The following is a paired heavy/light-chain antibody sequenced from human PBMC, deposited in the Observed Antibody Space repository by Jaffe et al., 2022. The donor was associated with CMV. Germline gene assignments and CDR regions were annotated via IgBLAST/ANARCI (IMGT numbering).Light chain of an antibody. J-gene: IGKJ3*01. CDR3: QHYTPYIFT. V-gene: IGKV1-5*03. CDR2: KAS. Sequence: DIQMTQSPSTLSASVGDRVTITCRASQTITSWLAWYQQKPGKAPHLLIYKASTLESGVPSRFSGSGSGTEFTLTISSLQPDDFATYYCQHYTPYIFTFGPGTKVDIK. CDR1: QTITSW.
Heavy chain of an antibody. D-gene: IGHD3-10*02. Sequence: QVTLRESGPALVKPTQTLTLTCTFSGFSLSTSGMCVSWIRQPPGKALEWLARIDWDDDKFYNTSLKTRLTVSKDTSKNQVVLTVTDMGPVDTATYYCARLRRLADVGGRNYYYMDVCGRGTTVTVSS. V-gene: IGHV2-70*17. CDR2: IDWDDDK. CDR3: ARLRRLADVGGRNYYYMDV. CDR1: GFSLSTSGMC. J-gene: IGHJ6*03.